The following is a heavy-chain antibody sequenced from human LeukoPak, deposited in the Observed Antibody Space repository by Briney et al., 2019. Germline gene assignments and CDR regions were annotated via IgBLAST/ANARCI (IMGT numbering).Heavy chain of an antibody. CDR1: GFTFSDYW. Sequence: GGSLRLSCAVSGFTFSDYWMSWVRQAPGKGLEWVANIKPTGSEKYYVDSVKGRFTMSRDNAKTSLYLQMNSLRVEDTAVYYCARGGYSRGYFDYWGQGTLVTVTS. CDR2: IKPTGSEK. CDR3: ARGGYSRGYFDY. D-gene: IGHD5-18*01. J-gene: IGHJ4*02. V-gene: IGHV3-7*01.